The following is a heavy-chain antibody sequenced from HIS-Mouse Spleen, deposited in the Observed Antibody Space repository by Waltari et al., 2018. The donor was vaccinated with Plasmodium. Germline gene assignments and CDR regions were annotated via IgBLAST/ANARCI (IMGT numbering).Heavy chain of an antibody. J-gene: IGHJ3*02. CDR2: INHSGST. CDR3: ARGLSGSYYDAFDI. CDR1: GGSFSGYY. Sequence: QVQLQQWGAGLLKPSETLSLTCAVYGGSFSGYYWSWNRQPPGKGLEWIGEINHSGSTNYNPSLKSRVTISVDTSKNQFSLKLSSVTAADTAVYYCARGLSGSYYDAFDIWGQGTMVTVSS. V-gene: IGHV4-34*01. D-gene: IGHD1-26*01.